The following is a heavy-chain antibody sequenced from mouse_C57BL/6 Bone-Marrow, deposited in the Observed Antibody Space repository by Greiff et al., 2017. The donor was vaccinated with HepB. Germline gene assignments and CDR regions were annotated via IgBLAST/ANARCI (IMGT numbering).Heavy chain of an antibody. CDR3: AISDTTVVEGFAY. CDR2: IDPANGNT. Sequence: EVQRVESVAELVRPGASVKLSCTASGFNIKNTYMHWVKQRPEQGLEWIGRIDPANGNTKYAPKFQGKATITADTSSNTAYLQLSSLTSEDTAIYYCAISDTTVVEGFAYWGQGTTLTVSS. V-gene: IGHV14-3*01. CDR1: GFNIKNTY. D-gene: IGHD1-1*01. J-gene: IGHJ2*01.